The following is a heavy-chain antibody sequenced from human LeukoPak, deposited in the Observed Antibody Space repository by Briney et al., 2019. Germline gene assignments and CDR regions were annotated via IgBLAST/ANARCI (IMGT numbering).Heavy chain of an antibody. CDR3: ARHRSKWLQSSFDY. Sequence: SETLSLTCTVYGGSFSVYYWSWIRQPPGKGLEWIGSIYYTGSTYYNPSLKSRVTISIDTSANLFSLKLSSVTAADTAVYYCARHRSKWLQSSFDYWGQGTLVTVSS. D-gene: IGHD5-24*01. J-gene: IGHJ4*02. V-gene: IGHV4-39*01. CDR2: IYYTGST. CDR1: GGSFSVYY.